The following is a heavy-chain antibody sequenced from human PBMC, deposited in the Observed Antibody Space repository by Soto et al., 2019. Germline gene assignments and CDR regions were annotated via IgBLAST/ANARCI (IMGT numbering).Heavy chain of an antibody. Sequence: QVQLVHSGAKVKKPGASVKVSCKASGYTFTSYGISWVRQAPGQGLGWMGWISAYNGNTNYAQKLQGRVTMTTDTSTSTAYMELRSLRSDDTAVYYCASYQHWKRNYYYGMDVWGQGTTVTVSS. D-gene: IGHD1-1*01. V-gene: IGHV1-18*01. J-gene: IGHJ6*02. CDR3: ASYQHWKRNYYYGMDV. CDR1: GYTFTSYG. CDR2: ISAYNGNT.